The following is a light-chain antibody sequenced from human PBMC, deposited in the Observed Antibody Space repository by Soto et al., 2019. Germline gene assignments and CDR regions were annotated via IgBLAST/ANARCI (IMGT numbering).Light chain of an antibody. CDR2: GVS. CDR3: QQYGSSPQT. Sequence: EIVLTQSPGTLSLSPGERATLSCRASQSVSSSYLAWYQQKPGQAPRLLIAGVSSRATGIPDRFSGSGSGTDFTLTISRLEPEEFAVYYCQQYGSSPQTFGQGTKVEIK. V-gene: IGKV3-20*01. J-gene: IGKJ1*01. CDR1: QSVSSSY.